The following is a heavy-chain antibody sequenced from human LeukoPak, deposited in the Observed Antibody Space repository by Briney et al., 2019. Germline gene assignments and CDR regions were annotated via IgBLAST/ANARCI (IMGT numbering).Heavy chain of an antibody. Sequence: SETLSLTCAVYGGSFSGYYWSWIRQPPGKGLEWIGEINHSGSTNYNPSLKSRVTISVDTSKNQFSLKLSSVTAADTAVYYCARANSGSYYYYYYYYMDVWGKGTTVTISS. J-gene: IGHJ6*03. V-gene: IGHV4-34*01. CDR1: GGSFSGYY. CDR2: INHSGST. CDR3: ARANSGSYYYYYYYYMDV. D-gene: IGHD1-26*01.